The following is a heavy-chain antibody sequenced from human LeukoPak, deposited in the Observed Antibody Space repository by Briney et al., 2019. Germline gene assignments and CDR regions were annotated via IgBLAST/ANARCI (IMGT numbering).Heavy chain of an antibody. CDR3: ARDVYSSGWSRDY. V-gene: IGHV3-23*01. Sequence: PGGSLRLSCAASGVTLSSYAMSWARQAPGKGLEWVSGISSSGSGGNTYYADSVKGRFTISRDNAKNSLYLQMNSLRAEDTAVYYCARDVYSSGWSRDYWGQGTLVTVSS. D-gene: IGHD6-19*01. J-gene: IGHJ4*02. CDR1: GVTLSSYA. CDR2: ISSSGSGGNT.